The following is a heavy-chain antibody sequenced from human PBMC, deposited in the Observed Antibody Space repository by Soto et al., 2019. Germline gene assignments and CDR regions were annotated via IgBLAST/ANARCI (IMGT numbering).Heavy chain of an antibody. CDR1: GYTFTGYG. J-gene: IGHJ6*03. Sequence: ASVKVSCKASGYTFTGYGIGWVRQAPGQGLEWMGWISAYNGNTNYAQKLQGRVTMTTDTSTSTAYMELRSLRSDDTAVYYCARVVGSGSYYNLLAYYYYYMDVWGKGATVTVSS. V-gene: IGHV1-18*01. CDR2: ISAYNGNT. CDR3: ARVVGSGSYYNLLAYYYYYMDV. D-gene: IGHD3-10*01.